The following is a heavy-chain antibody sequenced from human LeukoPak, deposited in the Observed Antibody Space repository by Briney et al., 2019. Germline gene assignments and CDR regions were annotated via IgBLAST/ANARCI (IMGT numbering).Heavy chain of an antibody. CDR1: GFTFSSYA. V-gene: IGHV3-23*01. Sequence: PGGSLRLSCAASGFTFSSYAMNWVRQAPGKGLEWVSAISGSGGSTYYADSVKGRFTISRDNSDNTLYLQMNSLRVEDMAVYYCAKYSGGSYLTLRSDYWGQGTLVTVSS. CDR2: ISGSGGST. J-gene: IGHJ4*02. CDR3: AKYSGGSYLTLRSDY. D-gene: IGHD1-26*01.